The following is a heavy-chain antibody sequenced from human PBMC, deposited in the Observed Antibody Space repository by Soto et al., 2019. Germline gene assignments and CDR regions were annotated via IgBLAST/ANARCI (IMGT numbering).Heavy chain of an antibody. Sequence: QVQLVESGGGVVQPGRSLRLSCAASGFTFSSYGMHWVRQAPGKGLEWVAVISYDGSNKYYADSVKGRFTISRDNSKNTLYLQMNSLRAEDTAVYYCAKGSVTPTYEGYYYGMDVW. CDR1: GFTFSSYG. D-gene: IGHD2-21*02. CDR3: AKGSVTPTYEGYYYGMDV. CDR2: ISYDGSNK. V-gene: IGHV3-30*18. J-gene: IGHJ6*01.